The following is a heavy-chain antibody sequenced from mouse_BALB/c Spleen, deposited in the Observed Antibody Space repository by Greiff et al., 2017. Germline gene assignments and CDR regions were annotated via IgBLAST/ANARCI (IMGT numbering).Heavy chain of an antibody. CDR2: IYPGDGDT. V-gene: IGHV1-87*01. Sequence: VQLQQSGAELARPGASVKLSCKASGYTFTSYWMQWVKQRPGQGLEWIGAIYPGDGDTRYTQKFKGKATLTADKSSSTAYMQLSSLASEDSAVYYCATTTVVAPGFAYWGQGTLVTVSA. J-gene: IGHJ3*01. CDR1: GYTFTSYW. D-gene: IGHD1-1*01. CDR3: ATTTVVAPGFAY.